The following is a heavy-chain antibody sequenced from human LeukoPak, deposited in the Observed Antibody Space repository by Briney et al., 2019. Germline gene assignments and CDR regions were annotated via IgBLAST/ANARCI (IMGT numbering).Heavy chain of an antibody. D-gene: IGHD6-19*01. CDR2: ISSSGGTT. CDR3: AKAGIAVPATPEY. CDR1: GFTLSSYA. V-gene: IGHV3-23*01. J-gene: IGHJ4*02. Sequence: GGSLRLSCAASGFTLSSYAMNRVRQAPGKGLEWVSVISSSGGTTYYSDSVKGRFIISRDNSKNTLYLQMNSLRAEDTAVYYCAKAGIAVPATPEYCGQGTQVTVSS.